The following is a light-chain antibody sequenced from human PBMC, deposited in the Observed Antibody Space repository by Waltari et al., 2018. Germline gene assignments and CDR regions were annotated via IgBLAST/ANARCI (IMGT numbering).Light chain of an antibody. Sequence: QSALTQAASVSGSPGQSIPISCPGTSSDVGAYKYVSWYQQHPGKAPKLLIYEVSHRPSGVSNRFSGSKSGNTASLTISGLQAEDEADYYCSSYRGSSTLVLFGGGTKLTVL. V-gene: IGLV2-14*01. CDR3: SSYRGSSTLVL. J-gene: IGLJ2*01. CDR2: EVS. CDR1: SSDVGAYKY.